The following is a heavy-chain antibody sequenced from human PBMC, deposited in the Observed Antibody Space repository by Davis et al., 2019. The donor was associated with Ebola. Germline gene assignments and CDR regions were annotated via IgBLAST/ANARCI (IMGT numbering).Heavy chain of an antibody. Sequence: MPGGSLRLSCAVYGGSFSGYYWSWIRQPPGKGLEWIGEINHSGSTNYNPSLKSRVTISVDRSKNQFSLKLSSVTAEDTAVYYCARGGHYYDSSGYYLLYGMDVWGQGTTVTVSS. CDR2: INHSGST. D-gene: IGHD3-22*01. J-gene: IGHJ6*02. CDR1: GGSFSGYY. V-gene: IGHV4-34*01. CDR3: ARGGHYYDSSGYYLLYGMDV.